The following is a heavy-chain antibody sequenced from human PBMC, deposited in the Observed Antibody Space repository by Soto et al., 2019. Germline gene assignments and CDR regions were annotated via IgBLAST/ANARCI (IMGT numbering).Heavy chain of an antibody. Sequence: EVQVVESGGGFVQPGGSLRLSCAASGFDFSNSWMHWVRQAPGKGLVWVSHINRDGSRTGYADSVKGRFTISRDNARTTVYLQLDSLRVEDTAVYYCARDKSYALDVWGQGTTVTVSS. CDR1: GFDFSNSW. V-gene: IGHV3-74*01. CDR2: INRDGSRT. D-gene: IGHD4-17*01. CDR3: ARDKSYALDV. J-gene: IGHJ6*02.